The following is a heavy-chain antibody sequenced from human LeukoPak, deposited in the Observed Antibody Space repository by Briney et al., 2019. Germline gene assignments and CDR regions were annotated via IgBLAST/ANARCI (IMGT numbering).Heavy chain of an antibody. J-gene: IGHJ4*02. Sequence: GGSLRLSCAASGFTFSKSWITWVRQAPGKGLEWVANIKEDGSVKNYVDSVGRRFTTSRENAKNLVYLQMTSLRVEDTAVYYCTRDRGYNSLDYWGQGTLVTVPS. D-gene: IGHD6-19*01. CDR2: IKEDGSVK. CDR3: TRDRGYNSLDY. CDR1: GFTFSKSW. V-gene: IGHV3-7*01.